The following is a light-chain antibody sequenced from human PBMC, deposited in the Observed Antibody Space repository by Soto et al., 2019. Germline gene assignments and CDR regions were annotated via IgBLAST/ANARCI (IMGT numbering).Light chain of an antibody. CDR1: QSISSN. J-gene: IGKJ4*01. V-gene: IGKV3-15*01. CDR3: QQYNNWPRAT. CDR2: RTS. Sequence: ALTQSPATLSVPQGERATLSCRASQSISSNLAWYQQKPGQAPRLLMFRTSSRATGFPARFSGSGSGTEFNLTISSLQSEDFGVYYCQQYNNWPRATFGGGTKFDIK.